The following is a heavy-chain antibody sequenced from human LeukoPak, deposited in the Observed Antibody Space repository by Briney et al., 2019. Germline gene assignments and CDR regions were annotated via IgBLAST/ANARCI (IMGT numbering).Heavy chain of an antibody. J-gene: IGHJ4*02. Sequence: SVKVSCKASGGTVSSYASNWMRQAPGQGLEWMGGIIPMFGTPKYTQKFQGRVTISTDESTSTAYTELRSLRSADTAVYYCAVLRSVATASSYWGQGTLVTVSS. V-gene: IGHV1-69*05. CDR3: AVLRSVATASSY. D-gene: IGHD6-13*01. CDR2: IIPMFGTP. CDR1: GGTVSSYA.